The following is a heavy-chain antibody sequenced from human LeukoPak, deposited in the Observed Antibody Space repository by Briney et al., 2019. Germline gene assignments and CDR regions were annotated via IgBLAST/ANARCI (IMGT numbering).Heavy chain of an antibody. Sequence: ASVKVSCKVSGYTLTELSMHWVRQGPGEGLEWLGGFDIEDGETINTQKLRGRVTMTEDTSTDPAYMELSSLRSDDTAVYYCATPREVGGTSRPSDYWRQATLVTVCS. D-gene: IGHD1-26*01. CDR2: FDIEDGET. CDR3: ATPREVGGTSRPSDY. CDR1: GYTLTELS. V-gene: IGHV1-24*01. J-gene: IGHJ4*02.